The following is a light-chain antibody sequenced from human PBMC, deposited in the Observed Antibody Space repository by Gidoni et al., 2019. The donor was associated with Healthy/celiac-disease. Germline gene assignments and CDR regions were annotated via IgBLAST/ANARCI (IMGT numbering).Light chain of an antibody. V-gene: IGKV3-15*01. CDR3: QQYNNWLEYT. J-gene: IGKJ2*01. CDR2: GAS. Sequence: EIVMTQSPATLSVSPGERATLSCRASQSVSSNLAWYQQKPGQAPRLLIYGASTRATGIPARFSGSGSGTEFTLTISSLQSEDFAVYYCQQYNNWLEYTFGQRTKLEIK. CDR1: QSVSSN.